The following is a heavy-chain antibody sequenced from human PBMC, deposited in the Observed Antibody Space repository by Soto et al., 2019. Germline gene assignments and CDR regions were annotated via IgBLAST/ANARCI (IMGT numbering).Heavy chain of an antibody. J-gene: IGHJ6*02. CDR3: ARDQTYGDSPLGMDV. CDR2: ISYDGSNK. V-gene: IGHV3-30-3*01. Sequence: QVQLVESGGGVVQPGRSLRLSCVVSGFSFSRYAMHWVRQAPGKGLEWVADISYDGSNKDYADSVKGRLTISGHNSKNSVYLQMNSLRAEDTAVYYCARDQTYGDSPLGMDVWGQGTTVTVSS. CDR1: GFSFSRYA. D-gene: IGHD4-17*01.